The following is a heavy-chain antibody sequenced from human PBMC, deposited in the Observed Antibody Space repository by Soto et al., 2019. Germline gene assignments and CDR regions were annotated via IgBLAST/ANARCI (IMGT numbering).Heavy chain of an antibody. CDR1: GFTFSSYG. V-gene: IGHV3-30*03. CDR3: ARDGLVVVAASFYYYYGMDV. D-gene: IGHD2-15*01. Sequence: PGGSLRLSCAASGFTFSSYGMHWVRQAPGKGLEWVAVMSYDGSNKYYADSVKGRFTISRDNSKNTLYLQMNSLRAEDTAVYYCARDGLVVVAASFYYYYGMDVWGQGTTVTVSS. J-gene: IGHJ6*02. CDR2: MSYDGSNK.